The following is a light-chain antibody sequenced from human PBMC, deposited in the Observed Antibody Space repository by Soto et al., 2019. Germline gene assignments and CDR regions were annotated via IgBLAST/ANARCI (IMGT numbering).Light chain of an antibody. J-gene: IGLJ1*01. Sequence: QSVLTQPPSASGSPGQSVTISCTGTSSDVGGYNYVSWYQQHPGKAPKLMIYEVSKRPSGVPDRFSGSKSGNTASLTVSGLQAEDEAVYYCTSYAGSNNFFYVFGTGTKVTVL. CDR3: TSYAGSNNFFYV. V-gene: IGLV2-8*01. CDR2: EVS. CDR1: SSDVGGYNY.